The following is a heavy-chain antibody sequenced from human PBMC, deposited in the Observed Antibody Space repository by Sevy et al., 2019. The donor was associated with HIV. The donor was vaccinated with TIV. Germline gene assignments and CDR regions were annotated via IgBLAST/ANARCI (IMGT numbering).Heavy chain of an antibody. D-gene: IGHD5-12*01. CDR3: ARDKVATIYYYYYGMDV. J-gene: IGHJ6*02. V-gene: IGHV3-21*01. Sequence: GGSLRLSCAASGFTFSSYSMNWVRQAPGKGLEWVSSISSSSSCIYYVDSVNGRFTISRDNAKNSLYLQMNSLRAEDTAVYYCARDKVATIYYYYYGMDVWGQWTTVTVSS. CDR1: GFTFSSYS. CDR2: ISSSSSCI.